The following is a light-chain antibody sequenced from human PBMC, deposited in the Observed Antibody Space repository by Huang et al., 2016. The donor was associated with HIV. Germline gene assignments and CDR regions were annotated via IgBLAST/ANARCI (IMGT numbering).Light chain of an antibody. CDR3: QQLSTSLT. CDR2: GAS. J-gene: IGKJ4*01. V-gene: IGKV1-9*01. CDR1: QDIRSY. Sequence: IQLTQSPSSLSASVGDRVTITCRASQDIRSYLAWYQQKPGKAPKHLIYGASTLQSGVPSRFSGSGSGTEYSLTSSSLQPEDFATYYCQQLSTSLTFGGGTKVEMK.